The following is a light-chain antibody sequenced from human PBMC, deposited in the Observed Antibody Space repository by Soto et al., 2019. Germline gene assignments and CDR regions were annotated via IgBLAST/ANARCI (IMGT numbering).Light chain of an antibody. CDR2: KAS. CDR1: QTISSW. Sequence: QMTQSPSSLSASVGERVTITCRASQTISSWLAWYQQKPGKAPKLLIYKASTLKSGVPSRFSGSGSGTEFTLTISSLQPDDFATYYCQHYNSYPEAFGQGTKVDIK. CDR3: QHYNSYPEA. J-gene: IGKJ1*01. V-gene: IGKV1-5*03.